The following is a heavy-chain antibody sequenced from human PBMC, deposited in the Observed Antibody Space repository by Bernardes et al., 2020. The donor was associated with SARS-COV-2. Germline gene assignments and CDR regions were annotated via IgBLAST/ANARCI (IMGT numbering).Heavy chain of an antibody. Sequence: GGSLRLSCAASGFTLSSYWMHWVRQAPGKGLVWVSRINIDGSKINHADSVKGRFSISRDTAKNTLYLQMNSLRAEDTAVYHCVRDLVGKKEYWDQGTLVTVSS. CDR1: GFTLSSYW. CDR3: VRDLVGKKEY. J-gene: IGHJ4*02. V-gene: IGHV3-74*01. D-gene: IGHD2-2*01. CDR2: INIDGSKI.